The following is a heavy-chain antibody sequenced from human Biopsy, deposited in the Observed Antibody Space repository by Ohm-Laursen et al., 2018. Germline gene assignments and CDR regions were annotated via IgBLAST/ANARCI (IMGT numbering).Heavy chain of an antibody. D-gene: IGHD5-24*01. CDR3: ERDER. CDR2: INPDGSVK. Sequence: SLRLSCAASGFMFSASWMSWVRQAPGKGLEWVAHINPDGSVKYFADSVKGRFTISIDNAENSLYLLMSSLTVDDTAVYYCERDERWGQGTLVTVSS. V-gene: IGHV3-7*01. J-gene: IGHJ4*02. CDR1: GFMFSASW.